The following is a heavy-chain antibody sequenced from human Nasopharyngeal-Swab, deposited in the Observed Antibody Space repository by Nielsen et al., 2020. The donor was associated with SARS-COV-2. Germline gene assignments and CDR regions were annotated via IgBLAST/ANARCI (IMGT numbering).Heavy chain of an antibody. V-gene: IGHV3-66*01. D-gene: IGHD3-3*01. J-gene: IGHJ6*02. Sequence: GESLKISCAASGFTVSSNYMSWVRQAPGKGLEWVSVIYSGGSTYYADSVKGRFTISRDNSKNTLYLQMNSLRAEDTAVYYCAREYYDFWSGYYYYYGMDVWGQGTTVTVSS. CDR2: IYSGGST. CDR3: AREYYDFWSGYYYYYGMDV. CDR1: GFTVSSNY.